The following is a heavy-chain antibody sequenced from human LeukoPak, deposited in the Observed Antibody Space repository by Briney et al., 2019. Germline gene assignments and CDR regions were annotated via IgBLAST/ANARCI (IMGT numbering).Heavy chain of an antibody. CDR1: GYTCTSYG. J-gene: IGHJ6*02. V-gene: IGHV1-18*01. CDR2: ISAYNGNT. Sequence: GASVKVSCKASGYTCTSYGISWVRQAPGQGLEWMGWISAYNGNTNYAQKLQGRVTMTTDTSTSTAYMELRSLRSDDTAVYYCARDDYRAYYYYGMDVWGQGTTVTVSS. CDR3: ARDDYRAYYYYGMDV. D-gene: IGHD4-11*01.